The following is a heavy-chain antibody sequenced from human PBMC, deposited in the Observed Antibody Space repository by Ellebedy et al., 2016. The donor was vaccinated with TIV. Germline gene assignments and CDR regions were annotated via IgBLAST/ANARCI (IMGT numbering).Heavy chain of an antibody. Sequence: MPSETLSLTCTVSGGSISSSSYYWVCIRLPPGNGLEWIGNIYYSGSTYYNPSLQSRVTISVDTSKNQFSLRLNSVTAADTAVYYCARFVRATKAFDIWGQGTMVTVSS. CDR3: ARFVRATKAFDI. V-gene: IGHV4-39*07. CDR1: GGSISSSSYY. D-gene: IGHD5-12*01. CDR2: IYYSGST. J-gene: IGHJ3*02.